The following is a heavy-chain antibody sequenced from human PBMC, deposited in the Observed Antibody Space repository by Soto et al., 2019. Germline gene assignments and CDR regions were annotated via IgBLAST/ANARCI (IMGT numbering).Heavy chain of an antibody. V-gene: IGHV4-59*01. CDR2: IYYSGST. CDR1: GGSISSYY. D-gene: IGHD3-3*01. Sequence: SETLSLTCTVSGGSISSYYWSWIRQPPGKGLEWIGYIYYSGSTNYNPSLKSRVTISVDTSKNQFSLKLSSVTAADTAVYYCARGDFWSGPVGWFDPWGQGTLVTVSS. CDR3: ARGDFWSGPVGWFDP. J-gene: IGHJ5*02.